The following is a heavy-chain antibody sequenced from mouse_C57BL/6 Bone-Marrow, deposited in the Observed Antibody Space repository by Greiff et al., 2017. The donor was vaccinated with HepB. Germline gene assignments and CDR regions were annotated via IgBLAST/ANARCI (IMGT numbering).Heavy chain of an antibody. CDR2: IYPRSGNT. D-gene: IGHD4-1*01. J-gene: IGHJ4*01. Sequence: VKLMESGAELARPGASVKLSCKASGYTFTSYGISWVKQRTGQGLEWIGEIYPRSGNTYYNEKFKGKATLTADKSSSTAYMELRSLTSEDSAVYFCARKAKVTGTYYAMDYWGQGTSVTVSS. V-gene: IGHV1-81*01. CDR1: GYTFTSYG. CDR3: ARKAKVTGTYYAMDY.